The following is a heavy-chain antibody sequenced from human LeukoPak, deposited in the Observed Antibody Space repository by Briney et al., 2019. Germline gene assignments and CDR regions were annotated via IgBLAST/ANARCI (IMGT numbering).Heavy chain of an antibody. D-gene: IGHD6-13*01. CDR1: GFTFSSYE. J-gene: IGHJ6*03. V-gene: IGHV3-48*03. CDR2: ISSSGSTI. Sequence: GGSLRLSCAASGFTFSSYEMNWVRQAPGKGLEWVSYISSSGSTIYYADSVKGRFTISRDNAKNSLYLQMNSLRAEDTAVYYCARDTLSTGSWYGGTYYYYYYMDVWGKGTTVTISS. CDR3: ARDTLSTGSWYGGTYYYYYYMDV.